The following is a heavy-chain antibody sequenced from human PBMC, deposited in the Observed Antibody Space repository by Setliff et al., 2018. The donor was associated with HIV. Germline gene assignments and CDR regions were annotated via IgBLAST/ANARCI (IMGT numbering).Heavy chain of an antibody. Sequence: GGSLRLSCAASGFTFSGSALHWVRQASGKGLEWVGRIRSKADNYATAYAASVKGRFNISRDDSKNMAYLQMNSLRTEDTAVYYCTRSAGYGYDYWGQGTLVTVSS. V-gene: IGHV3-73*01. CDR3: TRSAGYGYDY. D-gene: IGHD5-18*01. J-gene: IGHJ4*02. CDR1: GFTFSGSA. CDR2: IRSKADNYAT.